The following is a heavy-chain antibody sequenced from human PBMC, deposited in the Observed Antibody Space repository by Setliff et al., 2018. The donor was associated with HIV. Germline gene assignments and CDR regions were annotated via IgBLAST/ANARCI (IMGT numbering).Heavy chain of an antibody. D-gene: IGHD3-3*01. V-gene: IGHV4-38-2*02. Sequence: PSETLSLTCDVSGFSISSRYYWGWIRQSPGKGLEWIGNIYHTGSSYYNPSLKSRVTMSVDTSKNQFSLKLSSGTAADTAVYRCARDGFWSGDIDYWGQGTLVTVSS. CDR2: IYHTGSS. J-gene: IGHJ4*02. CDR1: GFSISSRYY. CDR3: ARDGFWSGDIDY.